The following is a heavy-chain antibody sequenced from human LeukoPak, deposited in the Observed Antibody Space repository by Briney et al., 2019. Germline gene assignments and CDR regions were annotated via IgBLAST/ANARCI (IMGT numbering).Heavy chain of an antibody. CDR2: IIPVVDVA. D-gene: IGHD2-2*01. Sequence: ASVKVSCKASGGTFSTYSITWVRQAPGQGLEWMGRIIPVVDVAHYAQKFRGRVTITADISTSTAYMEPSSLRSEDTAVYYCARDPVVVEVVIAGVGWFDPWGQGSLVTVSS. CDR3: ARDPVVVEVVIAGVGWFDP. CDR1: GGTFSTYS. V-gene: IGHV1-69*04. J-gene: IGHJ5*02.